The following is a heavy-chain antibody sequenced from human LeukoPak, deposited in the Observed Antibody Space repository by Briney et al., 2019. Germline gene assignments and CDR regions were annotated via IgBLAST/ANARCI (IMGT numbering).Heavy chain of an antibody. CDR2: IYYSGST. J-gene: IGHJ5*02. V-gene: IGHV4-39*07. CDR3: ARDRNQGLWFGELKGNWLDP. D-gene: IGHD3-10*01. CDR1: GGSISSSSYY. Sequence: SETLSLTCTVTGGSISSSSYYWGWIRQPPGKGLEWIGSIYYSGSTYYNPSLKSRVTISVDTSKNQFSLKLSSVTAADTAVYYCARDRNQGLWFGELKGNWLDPWGQGTLVTVSS.